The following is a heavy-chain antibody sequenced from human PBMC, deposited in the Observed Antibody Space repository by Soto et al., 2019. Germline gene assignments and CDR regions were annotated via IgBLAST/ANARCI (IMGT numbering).Heavy chain of an antibody. Sequence: GGSLRLSCAASGFTFDDYAMHWVRQAPGKGLEWVSGISWNSGSIGYADSVKDRFTISRDNAKNSLYLQMNSLRAEDTALYYCAKVADGYYYYYYMDVWGKGTTVTVSS. CDR1: GFTFDDYA. J-gene: IGHJ6*03. V-gene: IGHV3-9*01. CDR2: ISWNSGSI. CDR3: AKVADGYYYYYYMDV.